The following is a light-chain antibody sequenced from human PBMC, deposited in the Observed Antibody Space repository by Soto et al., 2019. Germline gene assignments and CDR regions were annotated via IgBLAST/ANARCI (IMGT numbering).Light chain of an antibody. J-gene: IGKJ1*01. CDR2: GAS. CDR3: QQYGTSRA. V-gene: IGKV3-20*01. Sequence: EMVLTQSPGTLSLSPGERATLSCRASQSVSSSYLAWYQQKPGQAPRLLIYGASSRATGIPDRFSGSGSGIDFTLTIRRLEPEDFAVYYCQQYGTSRAFGQGTKVEIK. CDR1: QSVSSSY.